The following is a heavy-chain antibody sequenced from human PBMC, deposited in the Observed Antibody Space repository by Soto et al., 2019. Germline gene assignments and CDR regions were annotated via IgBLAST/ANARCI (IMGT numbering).Heavy chain of an antibody. V-gene: IGHV3-23*01. D-gene: IGHD1-1*01. J-gene: IGHJ4*02. CDR3: AKFGMATTKRSPPYYIDY. CDR2: ISGSGGGT. CDR1: GFTFSSYA. Sequence: GGSLRLSCAASGFTFSSYAMSWVRQAPGKGLEWVSSISGSGGGTYYADSVKGRFAFSRDNSKNTLYLQMNSLRAEDTAVYYCAKFGMATTKRSPPYYIDYWGQGALVTVSS.